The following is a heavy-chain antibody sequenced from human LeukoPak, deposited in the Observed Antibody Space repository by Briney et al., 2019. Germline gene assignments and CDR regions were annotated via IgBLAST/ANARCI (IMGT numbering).Heavy chain of an antibody. CDR2: INPSGGST. CDR3: ARDLSGSYYYYMDV. Sequence: GASVKVSCKASGYTFTSYYMHWVRQAPGQGLEWMGIINPSGGSTSYAQKFQGRVTMTRDMSTSTAYMELRSLRSDDTAVYYCARDLSGSYYYYMDVWGKGTTVTVSS. CDR1: GYTFTSYY. D-gene: IGHD3-10*01. V-gene: IGHV1-46*01. J-gene: IGHJ6*03.